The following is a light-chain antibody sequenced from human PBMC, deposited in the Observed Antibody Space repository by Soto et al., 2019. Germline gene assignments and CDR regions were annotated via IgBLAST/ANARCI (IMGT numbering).Light chain of an antibody. CDR3: SSYAGRYTVV. Sequence: QSALTQPRSVSGSPGQSVTISCTGSSSDVGDYNYVSWYQHHPGKAPKLMIYGVSERPSGVPDRFSGSKSGNTASLTISGLQAEDEADYYCSSYAGRYTVVFGGGTKVTVL. CDR2: GVS. V-gene: IGLV2-11*01. J-gene: IGLJ3*02. CDR1: SSDVGDYNY.